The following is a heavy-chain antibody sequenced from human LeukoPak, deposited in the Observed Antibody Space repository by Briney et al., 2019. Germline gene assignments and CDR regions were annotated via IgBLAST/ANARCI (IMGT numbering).Heavy chain of an antibody. J-gene: IGHJ6*04. CDR1: GFTFSSYS. CDR3: ARFLWTPYGMDV. CDR2: ISSSSSYI. D-gene: IGHD3-10*01. V-gene: IGHV3-21*01. Sequence: GGSLRLSCAASGFTFSSYSMNWVRQAPGKGLEWVSSISSSSSYIYYADSVKGRFTISRDSAKNSLYLQMNSLRAEDTAVYYCARFLWTPYGMDVWGKGTTVTVSS.